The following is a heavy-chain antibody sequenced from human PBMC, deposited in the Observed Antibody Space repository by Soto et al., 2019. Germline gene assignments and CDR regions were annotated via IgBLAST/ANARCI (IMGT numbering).Heavy chain of an antibody. D-gene: IGHD2-15*01. CDR1: GFTFSSCG. J-gene: IGHJ3*02. Sequence: PGGSLRLSCAPAGFTFSSCGMHWVRQAPGKGLEWVSAISGSGGSTYYADSVKGRFTISRDNSKNTLYLQMNSLRAEDTAVYYCANSCSGGSCYFSIWGQGTMVTVSS. CDR2: ISGSGGST. V-gene: IGHV3-23*01. CDR3: ANSCSGGSCYFSI.